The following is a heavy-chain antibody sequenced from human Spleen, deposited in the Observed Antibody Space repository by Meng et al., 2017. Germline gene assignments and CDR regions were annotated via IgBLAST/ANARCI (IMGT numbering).Heavy chain of an antibody. CDR1: CGSIRSRNW. CDR2: IYHLGST. Sequence: GSVPRSVRPAAALALTWTVSCGSIRSRNWWSWVRQPPGKGLGWIGEIYHLGSTNYNPSLKSRVTISVDKSKTQFSLKVTSVTAADTAVYYCAVFSSGWGPFDCWGQGTLVTVSS. J-gene: IGHJ4*01. V-gene: IGHV4-4*02. D-gene: IGHD6-19*01. CDR3: AVFSSGWGPFDC.